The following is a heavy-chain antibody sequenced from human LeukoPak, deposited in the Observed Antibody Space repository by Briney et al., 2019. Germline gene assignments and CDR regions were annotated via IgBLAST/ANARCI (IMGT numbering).Heavy chain of an antibody. Sequence: GGSLRLSCAASGFTFSSYGMHWVRQAPGKGLEWVAIISYDGSNKYYADSVKGRFTISRDNSKNTLYLQMNSLRAEDTAVYYCAKGTGKSTLNWFDSWGQGTLVTVSS. CDR2: ISYDGSNK. V-gene: IGHV3-30*18. CDR3: AKGTGKSTLNWFDS. D-gene: IGHD1-1*01. CDR1: GFTFSSYG. J-gene: IGHJ5*01.